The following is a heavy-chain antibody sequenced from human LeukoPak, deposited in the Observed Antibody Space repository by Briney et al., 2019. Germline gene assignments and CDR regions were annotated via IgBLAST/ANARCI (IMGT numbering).Heavy chain of an antibody. CDR2: VIPIFGTA. CDR1: GGTFSSYA. CDR3: ARGQYYYGSGSGYYYGMDV. Sequence: SVKVSCKASGGTFSSYAISWVRQAPGQGLEWMGGVIPIFGTANYAQKFQGRVTITADESTSTAYMELSSLRSEDTAVYYCARGQYYYGSGSGYYYGMDVWGKGTTVTVSS. V-gene: IGHV1-69*13. J-gene: IGHJ6*04. D-gene: IGHD3-10*01.